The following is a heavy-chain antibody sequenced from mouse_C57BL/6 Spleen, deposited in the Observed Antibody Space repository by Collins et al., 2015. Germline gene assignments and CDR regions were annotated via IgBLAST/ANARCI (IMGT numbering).Heavy chain of an antibody. CDR2: IDPSDSYT. Sequence: QVQLQQPGAELVKPGASVKLSCKASGYTFTSYWMQWVKQRPGQGLEWIGEIDPSDSYTNYNQKFKGKATLTVDTSSSTAYMQLSSLTSEDSAVYYCARTQFITTVVATGDFDYWGQGTTLTVSS. D-gene: IGHD1-1*01. CDR3: ARTQFITTVVATGDFDY. V-gene: IGHV1-50*01. J-gene: IGHJ2*01. CDR1: GYTFTSYW.